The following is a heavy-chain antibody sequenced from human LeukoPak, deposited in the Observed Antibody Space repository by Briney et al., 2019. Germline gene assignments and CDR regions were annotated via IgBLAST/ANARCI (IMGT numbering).Heavy chain of an antibody. CDR3: ARAPWGGSYYYYYMDV. V-gene: IGHV3-30*04. J-gene: IGHJ6*03. CDR1: GFTFSSYA. D-gene: IGHD1-26*01. Sequence: PGRSLRLSCAASGFTFSSYAMHWVRQAPGKGLEWVAVISYDGSNKYYADSVKGRFTISRDNSKNTLYLQMNSLRAEDTAVYYCARAPWGGSYYYYYMDVWGKGTTVTVSS. CDR2: ISYDGSNK.